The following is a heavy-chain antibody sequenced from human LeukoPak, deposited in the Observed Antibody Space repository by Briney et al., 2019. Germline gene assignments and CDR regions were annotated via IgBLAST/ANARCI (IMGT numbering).Heavy chain of an antibody. CDR3: ARYSSGYWVDAFDI. CDR2: IKQDGSEK. J-gene: IGHJ3*02. V-gene: IGHV3-7*05. Sequence: GGSLRLSCSASGFTFSSYWMSWVRQAPGKGLEWVANIKQDGSEKYYVDSVKGRFTISRDNAKNSLYLQTNSLRAEDTAVYYCARYSSGYWVDAFDIWGQGTMVTVSS. D-gene: IGHD3-22*01. CDR1: GFTFSSYW.